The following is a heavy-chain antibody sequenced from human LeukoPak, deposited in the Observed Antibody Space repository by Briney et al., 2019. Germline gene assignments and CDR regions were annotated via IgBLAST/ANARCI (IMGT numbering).Heavy chain of an antibody. CDR3: AKALREYYFDY. CDR1: GFTFSSYG. V-gene: IGHV3-74*01. CDR2: INSDGSST. Sequence: QPGRSLRLSCAASGFTFSSYGMHWVRQAPGKGLVWVSRINSDGSSTSYADSVKGRFTISRDNAKNTLYLQMNSLRAEDTAVYYCAKALREYYFDYWGQGTLVTVSS. J-gene: IGHJ4*02. D-gene: IGHD3-10*01.